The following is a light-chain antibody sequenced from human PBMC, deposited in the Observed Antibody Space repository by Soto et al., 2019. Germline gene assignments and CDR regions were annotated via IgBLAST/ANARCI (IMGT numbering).Light chain of an antibody. Sequence: EIVLTQSPATLSLSPGERATLSCRASQSVKAYLAWYQQKPGLPPRLLIYGAFNRATGIPARFSGSGSGTDFTLTISSLEPEDFAVYYCQQRNNWPAITFGQGTRLEIK. V-gene: IGKV3-11*01. CDR3: QQRNNWPAIT. CDR2: GAF. CDR1: QSVKAY. J-gene: IGKJ5*01.